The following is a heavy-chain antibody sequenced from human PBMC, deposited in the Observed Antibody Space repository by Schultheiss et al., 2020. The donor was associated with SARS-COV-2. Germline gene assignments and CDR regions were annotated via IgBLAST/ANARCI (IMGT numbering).Heavy chain of an antibody. CDR2: IGTAGDT. J-gene: IGHJ5*02. CDR1: GFTFSSYD. CDR3: AKDPDVVVAAPTWFDP. D-gene: IGHD2-15*01. V-gene: IGHV3-13*01. Sequence: GGSLRLSCAASGFTFSSYDMHWVRQATGKGLEWVSAIGTAGDTYYPGSVKGRFTISRENAKNTLYLQMNSLRAEDTAVYYCAKDPDVVVAAPTWFDPWGQGTLVTVSS.